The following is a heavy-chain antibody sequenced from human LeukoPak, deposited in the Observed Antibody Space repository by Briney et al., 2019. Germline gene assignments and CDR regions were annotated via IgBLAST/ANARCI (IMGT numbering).Heavy chain of an antibody. D-gene: IGHD3-10*01. CDR3: TRDRAGTQSWVEFDL. Sequence: GGSLRLTCAASGFSVSSTYMSWVRQAPGKGLEWVSLIYTSGSTFYADSVMGRFTISRDNSKNTLFLQMNSLRAGDSAVYYCTRDRAGTQSWVEFDLWGQGTLVTVSS. CDR1: GFSVSSTY. V-gene: IGHV3-66*03. J-gene: IGHJ5*02. CDR2: IYTSGST.